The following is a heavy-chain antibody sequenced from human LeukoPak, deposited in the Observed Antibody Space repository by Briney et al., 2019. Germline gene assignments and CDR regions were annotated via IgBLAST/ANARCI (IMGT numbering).Heavy chain of an antibody. CDR3: ARERPTYYYDSTGYDAFDI. D-gene: IGHD3-22*01. J-gene: IGHJ3*02. CDR1: GGSISSYY. CDR2: ISTRGST. Sequence: NASETLSLTCTVSGGSISSYYWSWIRQPAGKGLEWIGHISTRGSTNYNPSLKSRVTMSVDTSKNQFSLKLSSVTAADTAVYYCARERPTYYYDSTGYDAFDIWGQGTMVTVSS. V-gene: IGHV4-4*07.